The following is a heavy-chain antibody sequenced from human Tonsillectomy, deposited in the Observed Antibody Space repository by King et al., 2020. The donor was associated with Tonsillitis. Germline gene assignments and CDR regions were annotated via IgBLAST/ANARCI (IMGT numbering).Heavy chain of an antibody. D-gene: IGHD3-16*02. CDR2: IRYDGSNK. Sequence: VQLVESGGGVVQPGGSLRLSCAASGFTFSSYGMHWVRQAPGKGLEWVAFIRYDGSNKYYADSVKGRFTISRDNSKNTLYLQMNSLRAEDTAVYYCAKDYRPNLYYSYGMDVWGQGTTVTVSS. J-gene: IGHJ6*02. CDR3: AKDYRPNLYYSYGMDV. V-gene: IGHV3-30*02. CDR1: GFTFSSYG.